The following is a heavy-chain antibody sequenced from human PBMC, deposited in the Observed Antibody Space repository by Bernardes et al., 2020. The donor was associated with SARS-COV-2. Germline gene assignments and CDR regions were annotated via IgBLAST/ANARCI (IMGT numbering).Heavy chain of an antibody. Sequence: GGSLRLTCAASGFTCDDFAMHWVRHSPGKGLEWVSGISWNSGSIGDAASVKGRFTISRDNAKNSLYLQMNSLRPDDTALYYCAKDYETGELGIAVEGYCGHWGQGTLVTVSS. V-gene: IGHV3-9*01. CDR1: GFTCDDFA. J-gene: IGHJ4*02. CDR3: AKDYETGELGIAVEGYCGH. D-gene: IGHD6-19*01. CDR2: ISWNSGSI.